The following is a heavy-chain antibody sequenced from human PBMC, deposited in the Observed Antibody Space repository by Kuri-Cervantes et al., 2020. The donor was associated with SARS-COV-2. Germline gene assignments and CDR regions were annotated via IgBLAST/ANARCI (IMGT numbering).Heavy chain of an antibody. J-gene: IGHJ6*02. D-gene: IGHD3-16*01. CDR2: INPDGSYT. CDR3: ARDYVWGYYYGMDV. Sequence: GESLKISCAASGFTFSGHCIHWVRQAPGKGLVWVSRINPDGSYTNNADSVKGRFTLSRDNAKNMLFLQMNSLRAEDTAVYYCARDYVWGYYYGMDVWGQGTTVTVSS. V-gene: IGHV3-74*01. CDR1: GFTFSGHC.